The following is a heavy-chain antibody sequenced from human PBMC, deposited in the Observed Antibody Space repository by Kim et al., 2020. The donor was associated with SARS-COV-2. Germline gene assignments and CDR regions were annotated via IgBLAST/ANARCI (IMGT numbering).Heavy chain of an antibody. Sequence: ASVKVSCKASGYSFLSHYMEWVRKAPGQGLEWMGVINPSGPFTSYAKRFQGRLTMTRDPSTSTVYMELSSLRSEDTAVYYCARGGYSGYDLPLDYWGQGTLVTVSS. CDR1: GYSFLSHY. D-gene: IGHD5-12*01. CDR3: ARGGYSGYDLPLDY. V-gene: IGHV1-46*01. J-gene: IGHJ4*02. CDR2: INPSGPFT.